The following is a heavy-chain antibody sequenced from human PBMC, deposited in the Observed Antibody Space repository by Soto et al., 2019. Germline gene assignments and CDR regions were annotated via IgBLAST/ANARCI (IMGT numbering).Heavy chain of an antibody. V-gene: IGHV4-59*01. Sequence: PSETLSLTCTVSGGSISSYFWSWIRQPPGKGLEWIGFIYYSGSTNYNPSLKSRVTISVDKSKNQFSLTLNSVTAADTAVYYCERGVDRQWADYFGQGTLVTVSS. CDR2: IYYSGST. J-gene: IGHJ4*02. D-gene: IGHD6-19*01. CDR1: GGSISSYF. CDR3: ERGVDRQWADY.